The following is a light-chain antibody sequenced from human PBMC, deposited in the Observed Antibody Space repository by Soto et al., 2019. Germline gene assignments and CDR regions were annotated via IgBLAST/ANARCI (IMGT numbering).Light chain of an antibody. CDR1: SSDVGGYNF. CDR2: EVS. CDR3: SSYTSSSTPWV. Sequence: QSALTQPASVSGSPGQSITNSCTGTSSDVGGYNFVSWYQQHPAKSPKLMIYEVSNRPSGVSNRFSGFKSGNTASRTISWLQAEYEAGYYCSSYTSSSTPWVFGGGTKLTVL. V-gene: IGLV2-14*01. J-gene: IGLJ3*02.